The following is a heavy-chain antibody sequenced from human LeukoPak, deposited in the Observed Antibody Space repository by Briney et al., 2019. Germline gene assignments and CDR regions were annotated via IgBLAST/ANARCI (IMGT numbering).Heavy chain of an antibody. Sequence: SETLSLTCAVSGASISGYYWSWIRQPPGKGLEWIGYIYYRGSTNYNPSLKSRVTISVDTSKNQFSLQLSSVTAADTAVYYCARRSTDYYDSSGYYYAHHFDHWGQGTLVTVSS. CDR1: GASISGYY. V-gene: IGHV4-59*01. CDR3: ARRSTDYYDSSGYYYAHHFDH. D-gene: IGHD3-22*01. J-gene: IGHJ4*02. CDR2: IYYRGST.